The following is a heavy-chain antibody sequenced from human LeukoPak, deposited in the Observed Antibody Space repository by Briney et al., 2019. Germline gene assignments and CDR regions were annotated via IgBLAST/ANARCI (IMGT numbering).Heavy chain of an antibody. Sequence: PGGSLRLSCAASGFTFSSHWMSCVRQAPGKGREWVANIKQDGSEKYCVDSVKGRFTSSSDNAKNSLYLQMNSLRAEATSVYYCARLGATGDYIDYWGQGTLVTVSS. J-gene: IGHJ4*02. D-gene: IGHD1-26*01. CDR1: GFTFSSHW. V-gene: IGHV3-7*01. CDR2: IKQDGSEK. CDR3: ARLGATGDYIDY.